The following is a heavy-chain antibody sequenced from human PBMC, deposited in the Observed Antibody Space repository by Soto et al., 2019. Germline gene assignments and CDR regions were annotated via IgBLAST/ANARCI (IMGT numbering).Heavy chain of an antibody. CDR3: ARVWFSWNDYYYGMDV. Sequence: SETLSLTCAVYGGSFSGYYWSWIRQPPGKGLEWIGEINHSGSTNYNPSLKSRVTISVDTSKNQFSLKLSSVTAADTAVDYCARVWFSWNDYYYGMDVWGQGTTVTVSS. D-gene: IGHD1-20*01. V-gene: IGHV4-34*01. CDR2: INHSGST. J-gene: IGHJ6*02. CDR1: GGSFSGYY.